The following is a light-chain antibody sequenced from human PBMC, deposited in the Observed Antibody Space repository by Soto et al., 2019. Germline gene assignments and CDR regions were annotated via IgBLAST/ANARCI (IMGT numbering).Light chain of an antibody. CDR3: QQYNKWPPVT. Sequence: EIVMTQSPATLSVSPGERATLSCRASQSVSSNLAWYQQKPGQAPRLLIHGASTRATGIPARFSGSGSGTEFTLTISSLQSEDLAVYYCQQYNKWPPVTFGGGTKVDIK. J-gene: IGKJ4*01. CDR2: GAS. V-gene: IGKV3-15*01. CDR1: QSVSSN.